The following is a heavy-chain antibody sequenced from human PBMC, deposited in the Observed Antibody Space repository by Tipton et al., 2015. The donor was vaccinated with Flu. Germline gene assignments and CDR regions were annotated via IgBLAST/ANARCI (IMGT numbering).Heavy chain of an antibody. J-gene: IGHJ4*02. CDR1: AGSMTSGFYF. Sequence: TLSLTCNVSAGSMTSGFYFWAWIRQLPGKGLEWMGCVYYTGTTYYNLSLKSRINMSVDRSKTQLSLDLSSVTAADTAVYYCARGTAQYSSSWYYWGQGTLVTVSS. CDR3: ARGTAQYSSSWYY. CDR2: VYYTGTT. D-gene: IGHD6-13*01. V-gene: IGHV4-31*03.